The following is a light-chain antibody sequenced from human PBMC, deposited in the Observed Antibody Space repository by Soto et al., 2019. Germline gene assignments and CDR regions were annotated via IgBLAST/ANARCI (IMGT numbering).Light chain of an antibody. Sequence: QSALTQPASVSGSPGQSITISCTGTSSDVGGYNYVSWYQQHPAKAPKLMIYEVSNRPSGVSNRFSGSKSGNTASLTISGLQAEDEADYYCSSYTSSSTPSVVFGGGTKLTVL. CDR2: EVS. CDR1: SSDVGGYNY. V-gene: IGLV2-14*01. CDR3: SSYTSSSTPSVV. J-gene: IGLJ2*01.